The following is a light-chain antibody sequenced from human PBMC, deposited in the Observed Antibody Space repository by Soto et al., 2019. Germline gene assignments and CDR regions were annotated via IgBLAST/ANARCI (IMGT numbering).Light chain of an antibody. Sequence: QSVLTQSPSVSEAPRQRVTITRSGSSSNIGDNPVNWYQQLPGKAPKLLIYYDDLLASGVSDRFSGSKSGTSASLAISGLQSEDEGDYYCAAWDDSLDGVVFGGGTKLTVL. CDR2: YDD. CDR3: AAWDDSLDGVV. CDR1: SSNIGDNP. V-gene: IGLV1-36*01. J-gene: IGLJ2*01.